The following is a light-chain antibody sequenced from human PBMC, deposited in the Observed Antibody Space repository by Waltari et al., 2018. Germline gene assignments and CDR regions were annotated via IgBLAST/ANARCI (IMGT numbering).Light chain of an antibody. CDR3: SSRENSDNHLVV. CDR1: SLRSYY. Sequence: SSELTQDPAVSVALGQTVRIPCLRDSLRSYYAAWYQQKPGQAPLLFFYGRNHPPSGIPDRLSSSNPGSTATLTITGGRAEEEADYYCSSRENSDNHLVVFGGGTKLT. J-gene: IGLJ2*01. V-gene: IGLV3-19*01. CDR2: GRN.